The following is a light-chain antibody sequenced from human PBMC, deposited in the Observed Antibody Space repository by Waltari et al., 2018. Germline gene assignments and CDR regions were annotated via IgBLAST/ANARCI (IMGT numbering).Light chain of an antibody. CDR3: QQYNSARCR. Sequence: DIQMTQSPSSLSASVGDTVTITCRASQDISNYLAWYQQKPGKAPKPLIYYASNLESGVPSRFSGSGSGTEITLTISSLQPEDFATYYCQQYNSARCRFGQGTKVEIK. V-gene: IGKV1-16*01. J-gene: IGKJ2*04. CDR2: YAS. CDR1: QDISNY.